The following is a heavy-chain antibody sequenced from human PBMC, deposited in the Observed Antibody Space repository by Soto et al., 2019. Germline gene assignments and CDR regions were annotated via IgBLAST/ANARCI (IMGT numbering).Heavy chain of an antibody. J-gene: IGHJ4*02. CDR1: GGSISSSSYY. CDR2: IYYSGST. CDR3: ARQGPGTTGPTPFDY. V-gene: IGHV4-39*01. Sequence: QLQLQESGPGLVKPSETLSLTCTVSGGSISSSSYYWGWIRQPPGKGLEWIGSIYYSGSTYYNPSLKSRVTISVDTSKNQFSLKLSSVTAADTAVYYCARQGPGTTGPTPFDYWGQGTLVTVSS.